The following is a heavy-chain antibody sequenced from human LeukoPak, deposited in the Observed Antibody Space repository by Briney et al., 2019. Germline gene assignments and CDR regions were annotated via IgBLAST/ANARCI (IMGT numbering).Heavy chain of an antibody. CDR3: AKGFRSGTYPLDY. Sequence: PGGSLRLSCAASGFIFTNHAMNWVRQAPGKGLEWVSGISGSGGSTYYAGSVKGRFTISRDNSKNTLYMQMTSLRAEETAVYYCAKGFRSGTYPLDYWGQGTLVTVSS. CDR1: GFIFTNHA. D-gene: IGHD3-10*01. J-gene: IGHJ4*02. CDR2: ISGSGGST. V-gene: IGHV3-23*01.